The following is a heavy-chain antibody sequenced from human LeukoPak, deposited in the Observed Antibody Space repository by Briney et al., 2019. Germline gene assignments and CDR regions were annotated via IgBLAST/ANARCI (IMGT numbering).Heavy chain of an antibody. V-gene: IGHV3-30*18. CDR2: ISYDGRNN. J-gene: IGHJ4*02. Sequence: GGSLRLSCAASGFTFSSYAMHGVRQGPGKGLEWLAIISYDGRNNHYGDSVKGRFTISRDNSKNTLHLQMNSLRAEDTAVYYCAKLGFDSSGSHTLFDYWGQGTQVTASS. CDR3: AKLGFDSSGSHTLFDY. D-gene: IGHD3-22*01. CDR1: GFTFSSYA.